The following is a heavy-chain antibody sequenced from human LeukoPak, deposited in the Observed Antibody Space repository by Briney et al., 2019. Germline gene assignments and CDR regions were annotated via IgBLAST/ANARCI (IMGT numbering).Heavy chain of an antibody. Sequence: GASVKVSCKASGYTFTGYYMHWVRQAPGQGLEWMGWINPNSGGTNYAQKFQGRGTITRDTSISTAYMDLSRLRSDDTAVDYCARAGQQLVHESFAFDIWGQGTMVTVSS. V-gene: IGHV1-2*02. CDR2: INPNSGGT. D-gene: IGHD6-13*01. CDR1: GYTFTGYY. CDR3: ARAGQQLVHESFAFDI. J-gene: IGHJ3*02.